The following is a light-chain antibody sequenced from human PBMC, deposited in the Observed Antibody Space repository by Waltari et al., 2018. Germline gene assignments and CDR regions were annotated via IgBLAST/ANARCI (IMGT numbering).Light chain of an antibody. CDR3: YSSGNDAMEV. CDR1: ALPKKY. V-gene: IGLV3-10*01. CDR2: EDN. J-gene: IGLJ1*01. Sequence: SYELTQPPSLSVSPGQTARITCSGDALPKKYAYWYQQQSGQAPVMIIYEDNQRPPGIPERCTGSSSGTTATLIINGAQVEDEADYYCYSSGNDAMEVFGPGTKVTVL.